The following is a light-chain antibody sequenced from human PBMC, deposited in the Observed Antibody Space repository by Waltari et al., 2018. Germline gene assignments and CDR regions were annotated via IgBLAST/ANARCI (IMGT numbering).Light chain of an antibody. CDR3: CSYAGSYTWV. Sequence: SALTQPRSVSGSPGQSVTISCTGTTNDLGSYNYVSWYQQHPGKAPKLIILDVTKRPSGVHDRLSGSKSGNTASLTISGLRAEDEAEYYCCSYAGSYTWVFGGGTKLTVV. J-gene: IGLJ3*02. CDR1: TNDLGSYNY. CDR2: DVT. V-gene: IGLV2-11*01.